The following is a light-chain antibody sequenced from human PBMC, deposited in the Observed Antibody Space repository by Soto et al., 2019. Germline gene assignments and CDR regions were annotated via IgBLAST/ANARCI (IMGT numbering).Light chain of an antibody. V-gene: IGKV3-11*01. Sequence: EIVLTQSPATLSLSPGERATLSCRASQSVSSYLAWYQQKPGQAPRLLIYDASNRATGIPARFSGSGSGTDFTLTISSLEPEDFAVYYCQQRSNGPRWTCGQGTKVEIK. CDR1: QSVSSY. CDR3: QQRSNGPRWT. CDR2: DAS. J-gene: IGKJ1*01.